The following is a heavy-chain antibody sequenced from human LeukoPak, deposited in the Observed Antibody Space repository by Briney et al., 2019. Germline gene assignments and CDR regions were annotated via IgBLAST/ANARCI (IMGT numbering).Heavy chain of an antibody. Sequence: PSETLSLTCTVSGGSLSDYYWTWIRQPPGKGLEFIGYIYYSGNTNYNPSLKSRVTISLDTSKNQFSLELSSVTAADTAVYYCARLGRGEAYYFDYWGQGILVTVSS. V-gene: IGHV4-59*01. D-gene: IGHD3-16*01. CDR1: GGSLSDYY. CDR2: IYYSGNT. J-gene: IGHJ4*02. CDR3: ARLGRGEAYYFDY.